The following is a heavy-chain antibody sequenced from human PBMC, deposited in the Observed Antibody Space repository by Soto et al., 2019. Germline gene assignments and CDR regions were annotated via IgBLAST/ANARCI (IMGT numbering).Heavy chain of an antibody. CDR1: GFTFSSYG. Sequence: VGSLRLSGAAPGFTFSSYGMHWVRQAPGKGLEWVAVISYDGSNKYYADSVKGRFTISRDNSKITLYLQMNSLRAEDTAVYYCAKLIPEYYYGSGRFDYWGQGTLVTVSS. D-gene: IGHD3-10*01. CDR2: ISYDGSNK. CDR3: AKLIPEYYYGSGRFDY. J-gene: IGHJ4*02. V-gene: IGHV3-30*18.